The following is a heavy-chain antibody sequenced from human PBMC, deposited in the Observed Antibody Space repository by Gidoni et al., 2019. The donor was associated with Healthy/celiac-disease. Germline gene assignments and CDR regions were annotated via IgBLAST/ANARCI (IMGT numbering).Heavy chain of an antibody. D-gene: IGHD3-10*01. J-gene: IGHJ4*02. CDR2: ISSSSSYT. CDR3: ARGKTYYYGSGSYSPAPY. Sequence: QVQLAESGGGLVKPGGSLRLSCVATGFTFSSHYRSWIPRAPAKGLEWVSYISSSSSYTNYADSVKGRFTISGDNAKGSLYLQMNSLRAEDTAVYYCARGKTYYYGSGSYSPAPYWGQGTLVTVSS. CDR1: GFTFSSHY. V-gene: IGHV3-11*06.